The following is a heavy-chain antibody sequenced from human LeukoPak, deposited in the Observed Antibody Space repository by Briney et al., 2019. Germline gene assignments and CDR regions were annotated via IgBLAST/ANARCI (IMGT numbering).Heavy chain of an antibody. CDR3: ARGPRYSSSWYPGQLDY. V-gene: IGHV3-53*01. Sequence: ESLTLSCAASGFSVSSNYLSWIRQPPGKGLEWVAVIYSGGSTYYAHSVKSRFTISVDTSKNTLYLKMSSVSAADTAVYYCARGPRYSSSWYPGQLDYWGQGTLVTVSS. CDR1: GFSVSSNY. D-gene: IGHD6-13*01. J-gene: IGHJ4*02. CDR2: IYSGGST.